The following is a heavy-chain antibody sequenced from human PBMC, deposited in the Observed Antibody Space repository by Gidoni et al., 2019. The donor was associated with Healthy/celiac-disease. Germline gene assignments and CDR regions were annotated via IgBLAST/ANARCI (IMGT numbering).Heavy chain of an antibody. V-gene: IGHV1-24*01. CDR3: ATEAYCSGGSCYYYGMDV. CDR1: GYTLTELS. Sequence: QVQLVQSGAEVKKPGASVKVSCKVSGYTLTELSMHWVRQAPGKGLEWMGGFDPEDGETIYAQKFQGRVTMTEDTSTDTAYMELSSLRSEDTAVYYCATEAYCSGGSCYYYGMDVWGQGTTVTVSS. D-gene: IGHD2-15*01. CDR2: FDPEDGET. J-gene: IGHJ6*02.